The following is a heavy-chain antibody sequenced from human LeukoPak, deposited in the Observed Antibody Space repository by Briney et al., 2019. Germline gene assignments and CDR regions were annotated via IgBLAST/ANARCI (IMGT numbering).Heavy chain of an antibody. D-gene: IGHD2-15*01. Sequence: GGSLRLSCAASGFTFSSYWMSWVRQAPGKGLERVANIKQDGSEKYYVDSVKGRFTISRDNTKNSLYLQMNSLRAEDTAVYYCARVGRGCSGDQCYSWFDYWGQGTLVTVSA. V-gene: IGHV3-7*01. CDR2: IKQDGSEK. CDR3: ARVGRGCSGDQCYSWFDY. CDR1: GFTFSSYW. J-gene: IGHJ4*02.